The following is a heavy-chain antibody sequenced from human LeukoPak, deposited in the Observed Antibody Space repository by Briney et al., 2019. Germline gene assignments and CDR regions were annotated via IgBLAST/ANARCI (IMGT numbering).Heavy chain of an antibody. J-gene: IGHJ4*02. CDR1: GGSISTYY. CDR2: IYYSGSI. Sequence: SETLSLTCTVSGGSISTYYWSWIRQPPGKGLEWIGYIYYSGSINYNPSLKSRVTISVDTSKSQFSLKLSSVTAADTAVYYCARARLRYSPFDYWGQGTLVTVSS. CDR3: ARARLRYSPFDY. D-gene: IGHD5-18*01. V-gene: IGHV4-59*01.